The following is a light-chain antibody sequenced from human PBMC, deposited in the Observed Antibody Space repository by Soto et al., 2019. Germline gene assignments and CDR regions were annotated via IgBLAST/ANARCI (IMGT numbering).Light chain of an antibody. J-gene: IGLJ2*01. CDR2: LSIDGSH. Sequence: QLVLTQSPSASASLGASVKLTCTLSSGHSSYAIAWHQQQPEKGPRYLMKLSIDGSHSKGDGIPDRFSVSSSGAERFLTISSLRSDDEADYYCHTWDTGARVVFGGGTKLTVL. CDR3: HTWDTGARVV. CDR1: SGHSSYA. V-gene: IGLV4-69*01.